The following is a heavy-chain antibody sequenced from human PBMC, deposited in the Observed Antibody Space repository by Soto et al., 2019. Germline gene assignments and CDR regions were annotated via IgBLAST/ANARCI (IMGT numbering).Heavy chain of an antibody. J-gene: IGHJ5*02. V-gene: IGHV3-53*01. CDR1: GFTVSSNY. CDR3: ARWDYDILTGSWFDP. D-gene: IGHD3-9*01. Sequence: GGSLRLSCAASGFTVSSNYMSWVRQAPGKGLEWVSVIYSGGSTYYADSVKGRFTISRDNSKNTLYLQMNSLRAEDTAVYYCARWDYDILTGSWFDPWGQGTLVTVSS. CDR2: IYSGGST.